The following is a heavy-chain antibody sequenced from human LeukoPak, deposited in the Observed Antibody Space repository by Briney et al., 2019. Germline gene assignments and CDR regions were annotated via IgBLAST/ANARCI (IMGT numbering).Heavy chain of an antibody. CDR1: GYTFTDYY. Sequence: GASLKVSCKASGYTFTDYYMHWVRQAPGQGLEWMGWIDPNSGGASYAQRFQGRVTMTWDTSISTAYMELSGLRSDDTAVYYCARDFANWAYYWGQGTLVTVSS. CDR2: IDPNSGGA. V-gene: IGHV1-2*02. D-gene: IGHD7-27*01. J-gene: IGHJ4*02. CDR3: ARDFANWAYY.